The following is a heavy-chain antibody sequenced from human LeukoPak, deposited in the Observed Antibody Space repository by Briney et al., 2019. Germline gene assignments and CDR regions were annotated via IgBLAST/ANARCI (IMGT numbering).Heavy chain of an antibody. V-gene: IGHV4-59*01. CDR2: IYYSGST. CDR3: ARDMSPSRYSSGWYA. J-gene: IGHJ5*02. D-gene: IGHD6-19*01. CDR1: GGSISSYY. Sequence: SETLSLTCTVSGGSISSYYWSWIRQPPGKGLEWIGYIYYSGSTNYNPSLKSRVTISVDTSKNQFSLKLSSVTAADTAVYYCARDMSPSRYSSGWYAWGQGTLVTVS.